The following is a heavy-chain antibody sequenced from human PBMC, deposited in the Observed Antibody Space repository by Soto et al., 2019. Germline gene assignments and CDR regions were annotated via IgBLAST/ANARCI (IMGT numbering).Heavy chain of an antibody. CDR3: ARDYISYGPFDY. CDR2: ISSSSNTI. J-gene: IGHJ4*02. D-gene: IGHD5-18*01. Sequence: GGSLRLSCAASGFTFSSYSMNWVRQAPGKGLERVSYISSSSNTIYYAESVKGRFTISRDNAKKSLKLQMNSLRAEDTAVYYCARDYISYGPFDYWGQGTLVTVSS. V-gene: IGHV3-48*01. CDR1: GFTFSSYS.